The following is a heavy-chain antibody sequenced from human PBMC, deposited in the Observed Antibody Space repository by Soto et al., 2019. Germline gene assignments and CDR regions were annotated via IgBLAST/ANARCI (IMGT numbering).Heavy chain of an antibody. CDR3: ATRGSYYQIDY. CDR1: GFTFSSYA. V-gene: IGHV3-23*01. D-gene: IGHD1-26*01. Sequence: GGSLRLSCAASGFTFSSYAMSWVRQAPGRGLEWVSEISGSGATTYYADSVKGRFTISRENSKNNLYLQMNSLGAEDTAVYYCATRGSYYQIDYWGQGTLVTVSS. J-gene: IGHJ4*02. CDR2: ISGSGATT.